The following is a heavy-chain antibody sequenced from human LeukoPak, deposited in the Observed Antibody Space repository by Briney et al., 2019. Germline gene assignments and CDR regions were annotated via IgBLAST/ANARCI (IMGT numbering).Heavy chain of an antibody. CDR3: ARQTTVATWDDAFDI. D-gene: IGHD4-17*01. Sequence: SETLSLTCSVSGGSISGFYWSWIRQSPVKGLEWLGYIYSSGGTHYNPSLDSRVTISLDTSKSQFSLKLTSVTAADTAMYYCARQTTVATWDDAFDIWGQGTLVTVSS. CDR2: IYSSGGT. CDR1: GGSISGFY. V-gene: IGHV4-59*01. J-gene: IGHJ3*02.